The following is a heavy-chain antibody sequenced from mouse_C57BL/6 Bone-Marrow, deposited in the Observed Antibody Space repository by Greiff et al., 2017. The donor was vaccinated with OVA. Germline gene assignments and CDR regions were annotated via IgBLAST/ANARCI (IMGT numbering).Heavy chain of an antibody. CDR2: IYPGDGDT. CDR3: ARSDSSGYSDFDD. J-gene: IGHJ2*01. CDR1: GYAFSSSW. V-gene: IGHV1-82*01. D-gene: IGHD3-2*02. Sequence: VQLQQSGPELVKPGASVKISCKASGYAFSSSWMNWVKQRPGKGLEWIGRIYPGDGDTNYNGKFKGKATLTADKSSSTAYMQLSSLTSEDSAVYFCARSDSSGYSDFDDWGQGTTLTVSS.